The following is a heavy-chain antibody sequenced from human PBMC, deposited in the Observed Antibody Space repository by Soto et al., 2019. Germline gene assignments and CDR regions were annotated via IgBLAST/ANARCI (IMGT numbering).Heavy chain of an antibody. J-gene: IGHJ4*02. CDR1: GFTFSSYA. D-gene: IGHD3-9*01. Sequence: HPGGSLRLSCAASGFTFSSYAMHWVRQAPGKGLEYVSAISSNGGSTYYANSVKGRFTISRDNSKNTLYLQMGSLRAEDMAVYYCARSYQYYDILTPPDYWGQGTLVTVSS. CDR3: ARSYQYYDILTPPDY. V-gene: IGHV3-64*01. CDR2: ISSNGGST.